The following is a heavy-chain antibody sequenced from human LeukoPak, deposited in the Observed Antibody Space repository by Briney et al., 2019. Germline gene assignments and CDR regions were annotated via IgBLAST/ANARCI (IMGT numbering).Heavy chain of an antibody. CDR2: ISSSSSYI. D-gene: IGHD6-6*01. CDR1: GFTFSSYS. CDR3: ARESHSSSSVDY. Sequence: GGSLRLSCAASGFTFSSYSMNWVRQAPGKGLEWVSSISSSSSYIYYADSVKGRFTISRDNAKNSLYLQMNSLGAEDTAVYYCARESHSSSSVDYWGQGTLVTVSS. V-gene: IGHV3-21*01. J-gene: IGHJ4*02.